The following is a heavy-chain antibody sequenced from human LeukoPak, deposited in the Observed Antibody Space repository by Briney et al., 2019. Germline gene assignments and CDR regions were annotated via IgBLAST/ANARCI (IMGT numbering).Heavy chain of an antibody. Sequence: GGLRLSCAAPGVTFSGYWMHWVRQAPGKGLVWVSRIKNDGRRTTSADAVKGRFTISRDNAKNTLYLQMNSLSADDTAVYYCVREPYCSGGSCYTSGFDCWGQGTLVTVSS. CDR1: GVTFSGYW. D-gene: IGHD2-15*01. CDR3: VREPYCSGGSCYTSGFDC. J-gene: IGHJ4*02. V-gene: IGHV3-74*01. CDR2: IKNDGRRT.